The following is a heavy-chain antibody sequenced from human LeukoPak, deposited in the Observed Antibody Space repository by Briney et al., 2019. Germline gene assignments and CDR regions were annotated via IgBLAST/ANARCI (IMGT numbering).Heavy chain of an antibody. V-gene: IGHV4-34*01. CDR3: ARGLFVGIAAAGTVWFDP. J-gene: IGHJ5*02. CDR1: GGSFSGYY. CDR2: INHSGST. Sequence: SETLSLTCAVYGGSFSGYYWSWIRQPPGKGLEWIGEINHSGSTNYNPSLKSRVTISVDTSKNQFSLKLSSVTAADTAVYYCARGLFVGIAAAGTVWFDPWGQGTLVTVSS. D-gene: IGHD6-13*01.